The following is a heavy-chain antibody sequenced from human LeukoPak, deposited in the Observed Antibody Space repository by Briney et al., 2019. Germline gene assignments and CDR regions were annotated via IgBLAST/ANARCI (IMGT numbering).Heavy chain of an antibody. J-gene: IGHJ4*02. V-gene: IGHV4-39*01. CDR3: ATIATAYVAFDY. Sequence: KTSETLSLTCTVSGGSISSSSYSWAWIRQPPGKGLEWIGSIYYSGNTYYNQSLKSRVALLVDTSKNQFSLKLTSVTATDTAVYFCATIATAYVAFDYWGQGTLVTVSS. CDR1: GGSISSSSYS. D-gene: IGHD3-16*01. CDR2: IYYSGNT.